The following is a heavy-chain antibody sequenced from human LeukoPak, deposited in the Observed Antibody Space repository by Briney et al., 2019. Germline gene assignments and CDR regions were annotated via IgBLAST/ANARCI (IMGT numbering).Heavy chain of an antibody. Sequence: PSETLSLTCTVSGGSISSYYWGWIRQPAGKGLEWIGRIYTSGSTNYNPSLKSRVTMSVDTSKNQFSLKLSSVTAADTAVYYCARGPLYYDILTGYSPYNWFDPWGQGTLVTVSS. V-gene: IGHV4-4*07. J-gene: IGHJ5*02. CDR1: GGSISSYY. CDR2: IYTSGST. D-gene: IGHD3-9*01. CDR3: ARGPLYYDILTGYSPYNWFDP.